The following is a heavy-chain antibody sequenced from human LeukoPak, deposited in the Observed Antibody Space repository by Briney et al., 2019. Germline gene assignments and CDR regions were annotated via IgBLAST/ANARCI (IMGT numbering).Heavy chain of an antibody. CDR3: AKGRTTITTPGVFDV. CDR2: ISGSGYNT. V-gene: IGHV3-23*01. D-gene: IGHD4-11*01. CDR1: GFTFSSYA. Sequence: GGSLRLSCAASGFTFSSYAMSWVRQAPGQGLEWVSGISGSGYNTYYADSVKGRFAISRDNSENTLYLQMNTLGAEDTAVYYCAKGRTTITTPGVFDVWAKGQRSPSLQ. J-gene: IGHJ3*01.